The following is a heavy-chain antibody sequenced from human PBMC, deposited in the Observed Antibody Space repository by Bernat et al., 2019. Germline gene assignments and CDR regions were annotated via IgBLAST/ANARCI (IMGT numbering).Heavy chain of an antibody. CDR3: ARGSYAARAFDI. D-gene: IGHD4-17*01. Sequence: EVQLVESGGGLVQPGGSLRLSCAASGFTFSSYSMNWVRQAPGKGLEWVSSISTSSSYIYYADSVMGRFTISRDNAKNSLYLQMNSLRAEDTAVYYCARGSYAARAFDIWGQGTMVTVSS. CDR1: GFTFSSYS. J-gene: IGHJ3*02. CDR2: ISTSSSYI. V-gene: IGHV3-21*01.